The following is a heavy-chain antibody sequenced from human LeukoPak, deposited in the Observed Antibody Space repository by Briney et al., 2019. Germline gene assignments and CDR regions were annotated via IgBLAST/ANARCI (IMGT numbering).Heavy chain of an antibody. J-gene: IGHJ6*03. CDR2: IYTSGTT. CDR3: ARAVSGYDYETYYYYMDV. Sequence: PSETLSLTCTVSGGSINIYYWSWIRQPAGKGLEWIGRIYTSGTTKYNPSLKSRVTMSVDKSKNQFSLKLSSVTAADTAVYYCARAVSGYDYETYYYYMDVWGKGTTVTVSS. D-gene: IGHD5-12*01. CDR1: GGSINIYY. V-gene: IGHV4-4*07.